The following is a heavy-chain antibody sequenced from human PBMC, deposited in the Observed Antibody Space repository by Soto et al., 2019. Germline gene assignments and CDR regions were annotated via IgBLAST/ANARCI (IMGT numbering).Heavy chain of an antibody. V-gene: IGHV4-59*01. CDR2: IYYSGST. CDR3: ARLNGYCVSTGCHGYYGMDV. Sequence: SHTLSLTSTVSGGSISSYYLSWILQPPGKGLEWIGYIYYSGSTNYNPSLNSRVTISVDTSKNQFSLKLSSVPGADTAVYYCARLNGYCVSTGCHGYYGMDVWGQGTTVTVS. J-gene: IGHJ6*02. CDR1: GGSISSYY. D-gene: IGHD2-2*03.